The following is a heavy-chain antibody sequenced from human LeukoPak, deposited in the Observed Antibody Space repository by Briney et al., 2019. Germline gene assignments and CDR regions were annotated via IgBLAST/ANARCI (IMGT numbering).Heavy chain of an antibody. J-gene: IGHJ4*02. V-gene: IGHV4-59*01. CDR3: ARDIGYGDPQGLDY. D-gene: IGHD4-17*01. CDR1: GGSISSYY. CDR2: IYYSGST. Sequence: PSETLSLTCTVSGGSISSYYWSWIRQPPGKGLEWIGYIYYSGSTNYNPSLKSRVTISVDTSKNQFSLKLSSGTAADTAVYYCARDIGYGDPQGLDYWGQGTLVTVSS.